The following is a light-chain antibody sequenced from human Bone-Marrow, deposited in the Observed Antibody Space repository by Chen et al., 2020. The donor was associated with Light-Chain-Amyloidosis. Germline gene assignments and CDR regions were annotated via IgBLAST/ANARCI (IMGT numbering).Light chain of an antibody. CDR3: SSYGTTYV. J-gene: IGLJ1*01. Sequence: ALTHPASGSGSPGQSLIISCTETNNDVGNYNFVSWYQQQPGKAPRLVIYEDDKRPSEVPSRFSASKSGNTASLTISGLQPEDEADYYCSSYGTTYVFGSGTTVTVL. V-gene: IGLV2-14*02. CDR2: EDD. CDR1: NNDVGNYNF.